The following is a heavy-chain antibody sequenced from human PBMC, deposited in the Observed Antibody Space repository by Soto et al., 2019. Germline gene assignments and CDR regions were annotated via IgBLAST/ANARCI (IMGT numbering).Heavy chain of an antibody. CDR2: MNPNSANT. D-gene: IGHD6-6*01. CDR1: GYTFTSYD. J-gene: IGHJ6*02. Sequence: ASVKVSCNASGYTFTSYDINWVRQATGQGLEWMGWMNPNSANTGYAQKFQGRVTMTRDTSTSTVYMELSSLRSEDTAVYYCARDRPVSSSSRGQLYYYYYGMDVWGQGTTVTVSS. V-gene: IGHV1-8*02. CDR3: ARDRPVSSSSRGQLYYYYYGMDV.